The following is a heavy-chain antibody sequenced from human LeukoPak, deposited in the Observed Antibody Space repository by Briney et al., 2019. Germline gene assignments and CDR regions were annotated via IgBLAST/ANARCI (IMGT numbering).Heavy chain of an antibody. J-gene: IGHJ4*02. CDR3: ARYKAAAQPYYFDY. V-gene: IGHV4-38-2*02. D-gene: IGHD6-13*01. CDR2: IYHSGST. CDR1: GYSISSGYY. Sequence: PSETLSLTCTVSGYSISSGYYWGWIRQPPGKGLEWIGSIYHSGSTYYNPSLKSRVTISVDTSKNQFSLKLSSVTAADTAVYYCARYKAAAQPYYFDYWGQGTLVTVSS.